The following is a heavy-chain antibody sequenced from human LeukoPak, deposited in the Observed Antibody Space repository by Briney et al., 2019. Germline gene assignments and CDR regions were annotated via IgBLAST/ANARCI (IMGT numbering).Heavy chain of an antibody. J-gene: IGHJ6*03. D-gene: IGHD2-15*01. CDR2: SYSSGTT. V-gene: IGHV4-61*02. Sequence: PSETLSLTCTVSGGSITSGTYYWSWIRQPAGKGLEWVGRSYSSGTTNYNPSVKSRVTISVDTSKNQFSLKLSSVTAADTAVYYCARGGYCSGGSCYTRYNNPLHHTRVYYYMDVWGKGTTVTVSS. CDR1: GGSITSGTYY. CDR3: ARGGYCSGGSCYTRYNNPLHHTRVYYYMDV.